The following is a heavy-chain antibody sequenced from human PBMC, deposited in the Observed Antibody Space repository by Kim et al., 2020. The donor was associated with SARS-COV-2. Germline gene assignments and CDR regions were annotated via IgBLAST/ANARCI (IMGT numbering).Heavy chain of an antibody. CDR3: ARGRIAAAGTHFDY. J-gene: IGHJ4*02. D-gene: IGHD6-13*01. V-gene: IGHV4-34*01. Sequence: NPSLKSRVTISVDTSKNQFSLKLSSVTAADTAVYYYARGRIAAAGTHFDYWGQGTLVTVSS.